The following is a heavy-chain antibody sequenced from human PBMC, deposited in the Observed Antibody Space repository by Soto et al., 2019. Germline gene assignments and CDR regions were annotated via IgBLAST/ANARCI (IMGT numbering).Heavy chain of an antibody. CDR2: IVPIYRTA. CDR3: ARDSGAKLSSS. Sequence: QVQLVQSGAEVREPGSSVKVSCKASGGTFSSYRINWVRQAPGQGVEWVGGIVPIYRTAAYAQKFQGRVSITADESARTTYLELSSLKSQDTAVYYCARDSGAKLSSSWGQGTLVTVSS. D-gene: IGHD6-13*01. CDR1: GGTFSSYR. V-gene: IGHV1-69*01. J-gene: IGHJ4*02.